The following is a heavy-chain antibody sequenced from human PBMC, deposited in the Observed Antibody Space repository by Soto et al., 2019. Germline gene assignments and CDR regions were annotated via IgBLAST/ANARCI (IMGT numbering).Heavy chain of an antibody. CDR2: IYPGDSDT. V-gene: IGHV5-51*01. CDR1: GYSFTSYW. Sequence: PGESLKISCKGSGYSFTSYWIGWVRQMPGKGLEWMGIIYPGDSDTGYSPSFQGQVTISADKSISTAYLQWSSLKASDTAMYYCARHPGYDFWSGYYYYGMDVWGQGTTVTVSS. CDR3: ARHPGYDFWSGYYYYGMDV. J-gene: IGHJ6*02. D-gene: IGHD3-3*01.